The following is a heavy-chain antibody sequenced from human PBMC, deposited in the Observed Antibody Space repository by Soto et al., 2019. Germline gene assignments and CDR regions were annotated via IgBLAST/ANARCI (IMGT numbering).Heavy chain of an antibody. CDR2: ISAYNGNT. CDR1: GYTFTSYG. J-gene: IGHJ6*02. D-gene: IGHD5-12*01. V-gene: IGHV1-18*01. CDR3: ARTRRDIVAKYMDV. Sequence: QVQLVQSGAEVKKPGASVKVSCKASGYTFTSYGISWVRQAPGQGLEWMGWISAYNGNTNYAQKLQGRVTMTTDTSTSTAYMELRNLRTDETAVYYCARTRRDIVAKYMDVWGQGTTVTVSS.